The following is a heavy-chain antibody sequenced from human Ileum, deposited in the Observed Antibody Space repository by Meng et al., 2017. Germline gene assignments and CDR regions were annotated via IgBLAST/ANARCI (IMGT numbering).Heavy chain of an antibody. CDR3: ARGRSISWYGECFDY. Sequence: QVRLLPWGAVLVKPSYTFSLTCSVDGGSISVYYWSWIRQPPGKGLKWIGAVHHSGSTNYTPSLKCRVIISVDTSQSQCSLMLSSVTAADTAVYYCARGRSISWYGECFDYWGQGTLVTVSS. J-gene: IGHJ4*02. CDR2: VHHSGST. CDR1: GGSISVYY. V-gene: IGHV4-34*01. D-gene: IGHD6-13*01.